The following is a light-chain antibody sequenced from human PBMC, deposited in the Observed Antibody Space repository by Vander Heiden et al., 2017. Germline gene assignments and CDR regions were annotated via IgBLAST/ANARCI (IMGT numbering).Light chain of an antibody. CDR1: QSVSSSY. CDR2: VAS. J-gene: IGKJ1*01. Sequence: EIVLTQSPGTLSLSPGERATLSCMDSQSVSSSYLAWYQQNPGQAPRLLIYVASIRATGIPDRFSGSGSGTDFTLTISRLEPEDFAVYYCQQYCSSPWTFGQGTKVEIK. V-gene: IGKV3-20*01. CDR3: QQYCSSPWT.